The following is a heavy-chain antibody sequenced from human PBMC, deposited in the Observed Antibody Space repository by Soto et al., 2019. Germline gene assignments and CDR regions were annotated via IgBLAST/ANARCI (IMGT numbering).Heavy chain of an antibody. D-gene: IGHD2-21*01. CDR3: AAEIDEYADFNH. Sequence: PSETLSLTCTVSGDSITSTTYHWGCIRQPPGKGLEWIGSIYYAGTTYYNPSLKTRVTITRDMSTSTSYMELSSLTSEDTAVYFCAAEIDEYADFNHWGQGTPVTVSS. CDR2: IYYAGTT. V-gene: IGHV4-39*07. CDR1: GDSITSTTYH. J-gene: IGHJ5*02.